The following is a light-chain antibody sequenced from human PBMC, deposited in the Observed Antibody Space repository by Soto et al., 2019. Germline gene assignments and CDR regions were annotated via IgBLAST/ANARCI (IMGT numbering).Light chain of an antibody. CDR3: QQYKSYFYT. CDR1: QSISSW. J-gene: IGKJ2*01. CDR2: DAS. Sequence: DIQMTQSPSTLSASVGDRVTITCRASQSISSWLAWYQQKPGKAPKLLIYDASTSESEVPSRFSGSRSGTEFTATISNLQPDDFASYFCQQYKSYFYTFGQGTKLEIK. V-gene: IGKV1-5*01.